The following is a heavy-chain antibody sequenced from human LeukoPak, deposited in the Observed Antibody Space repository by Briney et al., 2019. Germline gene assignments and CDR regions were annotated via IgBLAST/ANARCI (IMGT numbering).Heavy chain of an antibody. CDR3: ARPSSGYYYRDAFDI. CDR2: ISSSSSYI. CDR1: GFTFSSYS. D-gene: IGHD3-22*01. V-gene: IGHV3-21*01. J-gene: IGHJ3*02. Sequence: GGSLRLSCAASGFTFSSYSMNWVRQAPGKGLEWVSSISSSSSYIYYADSVKGRFTISRDNAKNSLYLQMNSLRAEDTAVYYCARPSSGYYYRDAFDIWGQGTMVTVSS.